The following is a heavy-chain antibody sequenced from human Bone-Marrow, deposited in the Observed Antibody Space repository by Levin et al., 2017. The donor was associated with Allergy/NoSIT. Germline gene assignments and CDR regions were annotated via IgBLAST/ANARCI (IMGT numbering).Heavy chain of an antibody. CDR2: INSISSKI. J-gene: IGHJ3*01. V-gene: IGHV3-21*01. D-gene: IGHD6-6*01. Sequence: GGSLRLSCATSGFTFISHTMNWVRQAPGKGLEWVSSINSISSKIYYGDSVKGRFTISRDNAKNSVSLQMNSLRAEDTAVYYCARERYSRSSWDALDVWGQGTMVTVSS. CDR3: ARERYSRSSWDALDV. CDR1: GFTFISHT.